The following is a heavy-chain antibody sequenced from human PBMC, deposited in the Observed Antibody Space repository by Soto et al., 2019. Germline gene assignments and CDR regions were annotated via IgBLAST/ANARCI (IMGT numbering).Heavy chain of an antibody. CDR2: INGGNGNT. J-gene: IGHJ4*02. V-gene: IGHV1-3*01. D-gene: IGHD4-4*01. CDR3: SRDLQGLYYFDY. Sequence: QVQVLQSGAEVKKPGASVKVSCKASEYTCNSYPMHWVRQAPGQRLQWMGWINGGNGNTKYSQKFRGRVTITRDTSASTAYMELSSLRSDDTDVYYCSRDLQGLYYFDYWGQGTLVTVSS. CDR1: EYTCNSYP.